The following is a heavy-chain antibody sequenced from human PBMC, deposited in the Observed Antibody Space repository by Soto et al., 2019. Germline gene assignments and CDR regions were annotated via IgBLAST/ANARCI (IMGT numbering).Heavy chain of an antibody. CDR2: IYYSGST. CDR3: ARDGNYDILAGWGTMYHWFEP. D-gene: IGHD3-9*01. J-gene: IGHJ5*02. CDR1: GGSISSYY. Sequence: QVQLQESGPGLVKPSETLSLTCTVSGGSISSYYWSWIRQPPGKGLERIGYIYYSGSTNYNPSLKSRGTISVDTAKNQFSLKLSSVTAADTAVDYCARDGNYDILAGWGTMYHWFEPWGQGTLVTVSS. V-gene: IGHV4-59*01.